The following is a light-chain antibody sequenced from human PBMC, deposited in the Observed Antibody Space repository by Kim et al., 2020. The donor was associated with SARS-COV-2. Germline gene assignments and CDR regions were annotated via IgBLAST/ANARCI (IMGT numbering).Light chain of an antibody. CDR2: YYS. CDR1: HIGRKS. CDR3: QVWNSSNDHRV. J-gene: IGLJ3*02. V-gene: IGLV3-21*04. Sequence: APGQPAMIACAGNHIGRKSVQWYQRKPGQAPVLIIYYYSDRPSGIPERFSGSNSGNTATLTISRVEAGDEADYYCQVWNSSNDHRVLGGGTQRNV.